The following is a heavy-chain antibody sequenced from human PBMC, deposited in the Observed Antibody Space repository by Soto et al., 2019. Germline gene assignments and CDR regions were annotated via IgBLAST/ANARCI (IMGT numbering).Heavy chain of an antibody. CDR3: AKEMGGEWAPVK. V-gene: IGHV3-23*01. CDR1: GFTFSSYG. D-gene: IGHD3-16*01. Sequence: GGSLRLSCEASGFTFSSYGMNWVRQVPGKGLQWVSAISGSGDTTYYADSVKGRFIISRDNSKDTLYLQMNSLRVEDTAVYYCAKEMGGEWAPVKWGQGTVVTAPQ. CDR2: ISGSGDTT. J-gene: IGHJ4*02.